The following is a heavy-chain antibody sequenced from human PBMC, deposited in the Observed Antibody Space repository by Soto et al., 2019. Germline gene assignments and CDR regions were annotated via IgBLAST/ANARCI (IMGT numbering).Heavy chain of an antibody. CDR1: GFTFSSYW. J-gene: IGHJ4*02. CDR3: AKSLSAIPGDS. D-gene: IGHD2-2*01. CDR2: IKQDGSEI. V-gene: IGHV3-7*05. Sequence: PGGSLRLSCAASGFTFSSYWMSWVRQGPGKGPEWVANIKQDGSEIYYVDSVKGRFTISRDNAKSSLYLQMTSLRAEDTAVYHCAKSLSAIPGDSWGQGTLVTVSP.